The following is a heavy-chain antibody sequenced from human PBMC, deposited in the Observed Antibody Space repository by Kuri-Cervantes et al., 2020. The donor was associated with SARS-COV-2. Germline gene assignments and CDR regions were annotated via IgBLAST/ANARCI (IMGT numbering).Heavy chain of an antibody. CDR2: MNPNSGNT. V-gene: IGHV1-8*03. CDR3: ARVKDSSLSYFDY. Sequence: ASVKVSCKASGYTFTSYDINWVRQATGQGLEWMGWMNPNSGNTGYAQKFQGRVTITRNTSISTAYMELSSLRSEDTAVYYCARVKDSSLSYFDYWGQGTLVTVSS. D-gene: IGHD6-6*01. CDR1: GYTFTSYD. J-gene: IGHJ4*02.